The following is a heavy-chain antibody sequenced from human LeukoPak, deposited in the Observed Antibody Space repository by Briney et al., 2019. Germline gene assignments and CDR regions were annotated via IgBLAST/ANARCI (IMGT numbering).Heavy chain of an antibody. J-gene: IGHJ4*02. Sequence: PGGSLRLXCAASGFTFSNAWMSWVRQAPGKGLEWVGRIKSKTDGVTTDYAAPVKGRFTISRDDSKNTLYLQMNSLKTEDTAVYYCTTDAGYDYVWGSFLHNYYFDYWGQGTLVTVSS. CDR3: TTDAGYDYVWGSFLHNYYFDY. CDR1: GFTFSNAW. D-gene: IGHD3-16*01. CDR2: IKSKTDGVTT. V-gene: IGHV3-15*01.